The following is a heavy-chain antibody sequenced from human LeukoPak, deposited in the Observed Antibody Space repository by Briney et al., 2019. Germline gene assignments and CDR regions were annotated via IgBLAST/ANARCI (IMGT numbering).Heavy chain of an antibody. Sequence: SGTLSLTCTVSGGSISSYYWSWIRQPPGKGLEWIGYIYYSGNTIYNPSLKSRVTISLDTSKNQFSLKVSSVTAADTAVYYCARTYVANSFDIWGQGTMVTVSS. D-gene: IGHD3-16*01. J-gene: IGHJ3*02. V-gene: IGHV4-59*01. CDR1: GGSISSYY. CDR2: IYYSGNT. CDR3: ARTYVANSFDI.